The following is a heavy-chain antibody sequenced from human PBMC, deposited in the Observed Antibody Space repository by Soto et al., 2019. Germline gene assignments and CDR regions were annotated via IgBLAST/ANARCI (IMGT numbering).Heavy chain of an antibody. Sequence: GGSLRFSCAASGFTFSSYAMHWVRQAPGKGLEWVAVISYDGSNKYYADSVKGRFTISRDNSKNTLYLQMNSLRAEDTAVYYCARDLQQLVDYWGQGTLVTVSS. CDR1: GFTFSSYA. CDR2: ISYDGSNK. CDR3: ARDLQQLVDY. V-gene: IGHV3-30*04. D-gene: IGHD6-13*01. J-gene: IGHJ4*02.